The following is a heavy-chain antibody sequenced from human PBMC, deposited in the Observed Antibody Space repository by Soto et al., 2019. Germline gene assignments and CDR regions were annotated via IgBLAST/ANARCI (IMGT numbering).Heavy chain of an antibody. CDR1: GGSFSSSNYY. CDR2: IFYGGGSGVA. D-gene: IGHD4-17*01. CDR3: ARRGGGDSLFDS. J-gene: IGHJ4*02. Sequence: QLHLQESGPGLVEPSETLSLTCTVSGGSFSSSNYYWGWIRQSPGKGLEWIVNIFYGGGSGVAYYSPSLKSRVTISVDTSKNQFSLNMRSLTAADTAVYFCARRGGGDSLFDSWGQGKLVTISS. V-gene: IGHV4-39*01.